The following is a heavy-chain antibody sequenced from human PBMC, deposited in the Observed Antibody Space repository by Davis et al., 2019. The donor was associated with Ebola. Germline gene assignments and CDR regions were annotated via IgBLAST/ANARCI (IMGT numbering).Heavy chain of an antibody. V-gene: IGHV5-51*01. J-gene: IGHJ3*02. CDR2: IYTGDSDT. D-gene: IGHD2-8*02. Sequence: GESLKISCKGSGYSFTSHWIGWVRQLPGRGLEWMGIIYTGDSDTRYRPSFRGQITISADKSIKTAFLQCSSLKAADTAMYYCASLRRTITGMDDGFDIWGQGTMVTVSS. CDR1: GYSFTSHW. CDR3: ASLRRTITGMDDGFDI.